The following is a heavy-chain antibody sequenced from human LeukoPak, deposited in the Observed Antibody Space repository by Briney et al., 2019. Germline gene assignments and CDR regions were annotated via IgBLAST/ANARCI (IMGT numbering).Heavy chain of an antibody. Sequence: AGGSLRLSCAASGFTFSSYAMHWVRQAPGKGLEWVAVISYDGSNKYYADSVKGRFTISRDNSKNTLYLQMNSLRAEDTAVYYCARDYGPVAGTWDYFDYWGQGTLVTVSS. J-gene: IGHJ4*02. D-gene: IGHD6-19*01. CDR3: ARDYGPVAGTWDYFDY. CDR2: ISYDGSNK. V-gene: IGHV3-30-3*01. CDR1: GFTFSSYA.